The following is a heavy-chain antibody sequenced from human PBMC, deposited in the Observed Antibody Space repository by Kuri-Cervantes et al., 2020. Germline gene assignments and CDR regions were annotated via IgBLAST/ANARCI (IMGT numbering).Heavy chain of an antibody. D-gene: IGHD3-10*01. J-gene: IGHJ4*02. Sequence: GGSLRLSCAASGFKFEDYAMHWVRQAPGKGLEWVSGIGYNNNTIVYADSVKGRFTIYRDNAKNSLFLQMSSLRAEDTALYYCAKDMGGMVRGVTFDYWGQGTLVTVSS. CDR2: IGYNNNTI. CDR3: AKDMGGMVRGVTFDY. CDR1: GFKFEDYA. V-gene: IGHV3-9*01.